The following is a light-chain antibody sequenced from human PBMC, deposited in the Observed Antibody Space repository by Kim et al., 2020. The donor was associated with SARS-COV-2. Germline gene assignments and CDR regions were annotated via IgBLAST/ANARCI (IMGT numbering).Light chain of an antibody. CDR2: AAS. CDR1: QGVNSF. V-gene: IGKV1-9*01. CDR3: QQFQSYPYT. Sequence: SASLGDRVTITCRASQGVNSFLAWFQQKPGKAPEHLIYAASTLQSGVPSRFSGSGSGTEYSLTITGLQPEDFATYFCQQFQSYPYTFGQGTKLEI. J-gene: IGKJ2*01.